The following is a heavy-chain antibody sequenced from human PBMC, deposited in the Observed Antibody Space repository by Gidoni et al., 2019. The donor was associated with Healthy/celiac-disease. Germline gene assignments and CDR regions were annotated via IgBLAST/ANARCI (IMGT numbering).Heavy chain of an antibody. D-gene: IGHD3-10*01. J-gene: IGHJ3*02. V-gene: IGHV1-2*02. CDR2: INPNSGGT. Sequence: QGQLVQSGAEVKKPGASVKVSCTASGDTFTAYYMHWVRQAPGQGLEWMGWINPNSGGTNYAQKFQGRVTMTRDTSISTAYMELSRLRSDDTAVYYCARDVYGSGSKGPYAFDIWGQGTMVTVSS. CDR1: GDTFTAYY. CDR3: ARDVYGSGSKGPYAFDI.